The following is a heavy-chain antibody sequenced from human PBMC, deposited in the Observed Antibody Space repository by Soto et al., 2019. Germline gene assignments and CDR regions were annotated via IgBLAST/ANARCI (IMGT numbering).Heavy chain of an antibody. CDR2: ISYDGSNK. Sequence: GGSLRLSCAASGFTFSSYGMHWVRQAPGKGLEWVAVISYDGSNKYYADSVKGRFTISRDNSKNTLYLQMNSLRAEDTAVYYCAKESRDIVLMVYGMDVWGQGTTVTVSS. CDR1: GFTFSSYG. J-gene: IGHJ6*02. D-gene: IGHD2-8*01. CDR3: AKESRDIVLMVYGMDV. V-gene: IGHV3-30*18.